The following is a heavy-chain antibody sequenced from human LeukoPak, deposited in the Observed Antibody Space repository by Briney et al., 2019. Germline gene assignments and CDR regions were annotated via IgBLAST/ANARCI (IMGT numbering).Heavy chain of an antibody. J-gene: IGHJ4*02. CDR3: SRGPPVAALRDY. V-gene: IGHV4-4*02. D-gene: IGHD5-12*01. CDR2: IYHHGGT. CDR1: GGSISSNNW. Sequence: PSVTLSLTCAVSGGSISSNNWWSWVRQPPGKGLEWIGDIYHHGGTNYTPSLKSRVTLSVDKSQNQLSLQLSSVTAADAAVYYCSRGPPVAALRDYWGRGTRDSVST.